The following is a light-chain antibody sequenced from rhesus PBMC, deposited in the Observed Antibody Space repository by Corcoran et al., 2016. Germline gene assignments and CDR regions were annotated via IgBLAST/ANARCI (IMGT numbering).Light chain of an antibody. CDR1: ENVNNY. J-gene: IGKJ4*01. V-gene: IGKV1-74*01. Sequence: DIQMTQSSSSLSASVGDRVTITCRTSENVNNYLNWYQQKPGKAPKLLIYKASTLQSGVPSRFSGSGSGTDYTFTISSRQSEDVATYYCQHNYGTPLTFGGGTKVGIK. CDR2: KAS. CDR3: QHNYGTPLT.